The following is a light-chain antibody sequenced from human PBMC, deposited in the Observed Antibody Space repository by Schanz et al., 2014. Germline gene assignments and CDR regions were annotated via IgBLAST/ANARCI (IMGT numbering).Light chain of an antibody. J-gene: IGLJ3*02. CDR1: SSDVGGYNL. V-gene: IGLV2-14*02. Sequence: QSALTQPVSVSGSPGQSITISCTGTSSDVGGYNLVSWYLQHPGKAPKLMIYEGSKRPSGVSNRFSGSKSGNTASLTISGLQAEDESDYYCSSFTSTNTWVFGGGPKLTVL. CDR2: EGS. CDR3: SSFTSTNTWV.